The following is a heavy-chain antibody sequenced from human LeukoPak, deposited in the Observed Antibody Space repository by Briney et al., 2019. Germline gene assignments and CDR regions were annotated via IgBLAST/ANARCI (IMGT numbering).Heavy chain of an antibody. Sequence: ASVKVSCKASGYTFSGYFIHWARQAPGQGLEWMGWINPNSGGTNYAQNLQGRVTMTRDTSISTAYMDLSRLESDDTAVYYCARESTFDIWGQGTMVTVSS. J-gene: IGHJ3*02. V-gene: IGHV1-2*02. CDR1: GYTFSGYF. CDR3: ARESTFDI. CDR2: INPNSGGT.